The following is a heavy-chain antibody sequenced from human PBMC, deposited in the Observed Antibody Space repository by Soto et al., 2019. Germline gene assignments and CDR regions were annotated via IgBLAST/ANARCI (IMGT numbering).Heavy chain of an antibody. D-gene: IGHD6-19*01. CDR2: ISFYNGHT. Sequence: QVQLVQSGGEVEKPGASVKVSCKASGDTVTKYGISWVRQAPGQGLEWLGWISFYNGHTNYALKFQDRITFTTDTSTSTASMELRSLKSDDTAVYYCASATSIAVAGKETWGQGTLVTVSS. J-gene: IGHJ4*02. CDR3: ASATSIAVAGKET. CDR1: GDTVTKYG. V-gene: IGHV1-18*01.